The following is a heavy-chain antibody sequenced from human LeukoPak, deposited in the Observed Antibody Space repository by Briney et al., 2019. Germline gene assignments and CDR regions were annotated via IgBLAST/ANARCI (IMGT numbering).Heavy chain of an antibody. CDR3: ARAIRITIFGVVIY. D-gene: IGHD3-3*01. CDR1: GYTFAGYY. CDR2: INPNSGGT. J-gene: IGHJ4*02. V-gene: IGHV1-2*02. Sequence: GASVKVSCKASGYTFAGYYMHWVRQAPGQGPEWMGWINPNSGGTKYAQKFQGRVTMTRDTSISTAYMEPSRLRSDDTAVYYCARAIRITIFGVVIYWGQGTLVTVSS.